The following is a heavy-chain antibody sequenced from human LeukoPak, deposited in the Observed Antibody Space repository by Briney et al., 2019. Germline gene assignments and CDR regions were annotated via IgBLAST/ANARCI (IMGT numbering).Heavy chain of an antibody. CDR2: ISAYNGNT. D-gene: IGHD1-26*01. J-gene: IGHJ3*02. CDR1: GYTFSSFG. Sequence: ASVKVSCKASGYTFSSFGFSWVRQAPGQGLEWMGWISAYNGNTNYAQRLQGRVTMTRDMSTSTVYMELSSLRSEDTAVYYCARDHVVGAPNDAFDIWGQGTMVTVSS. V-gene: IGHV1-18*01. CDR3: ARDHVVGAPNDAFDI.